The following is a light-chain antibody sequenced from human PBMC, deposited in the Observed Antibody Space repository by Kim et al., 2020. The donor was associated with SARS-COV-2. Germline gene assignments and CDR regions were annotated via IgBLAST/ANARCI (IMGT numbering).Light chain of an antibody. CDR1: QSITIY. J-gene: IGKJ2*01. CDR2: GAY. CDR3: QQSYSIPYT. V-gene: IGKV1-39*01. Sequence: SSSVGDRVTITSRASQSITIYLNWYQHKAGKAPNLLIYGAYNLQSGVPSRFSGSGSGTDFTLTISSLQPEDFATYYCQQSYSIPYTFGQGTKLEI.